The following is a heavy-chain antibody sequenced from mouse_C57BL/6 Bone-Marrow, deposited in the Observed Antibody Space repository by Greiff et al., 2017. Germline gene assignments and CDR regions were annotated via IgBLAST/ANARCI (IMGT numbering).Heavy chain of an antibody. V-gene: IGHV1-80*01. D-gene: IGHD1-1*01. Sequence: VQLQQSGAELVKPGASVKISCKASGYAFSSYWMNWVKQRPGTGLEWIGQIYPGDGDTNYNGKFKGKATLTADKSSSTAYMQLSSLTSEDSAVYFCARSNYGSFAWFAYWGQGTLVTVSA. CDR1: GYAFSSYW. CDR2: IYPGDGDT. CDR3: ARSNYGSFAWFAY. J-gene: IGHJ3*01.